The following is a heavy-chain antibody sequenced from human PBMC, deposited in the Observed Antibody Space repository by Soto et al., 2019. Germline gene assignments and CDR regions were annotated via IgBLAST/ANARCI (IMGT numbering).Heavy chain of an antibody. CDR2: IWYDGSNK. CDR3: ARELRDNYGLFDY. D-gene: IGHD3-10*01. Sequence: GGSLRLSCEASGFTFSSYGMHWVRQAPGKGLEWVAVIWYDGSNKYYADSVKGRFTISRDNSKNTLYLQMNSLRAEDTAVYYCARELRDNYGLFDYWGQGTLVTVSS. CDR1: GFTFSSYG. J-gene: IGHJ4*02. V-gene: IGHV3-33*01.